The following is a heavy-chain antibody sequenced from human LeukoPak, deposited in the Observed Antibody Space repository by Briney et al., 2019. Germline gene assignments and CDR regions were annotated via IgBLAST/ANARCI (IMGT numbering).Heavy chain of an antibody. CDR2: TSAYNGNT. CDR3: ARDRGPEGITADYFDY. Sequence: ASVKVSCKASGYTFTSYGISWVRQAPGQGLEWMGWTSAYNGNTNYAQKLQGRVTMTTDTSTSTAYMELRSLRSADTAVYYCARDRGPEGITADYFDYWGQGTLVTVSS. V-gene: IGHV1-18*01. J-gene: IGHJ4*02. CDR1: GYTFTSYG. D-gene: IGHD1-14*01.